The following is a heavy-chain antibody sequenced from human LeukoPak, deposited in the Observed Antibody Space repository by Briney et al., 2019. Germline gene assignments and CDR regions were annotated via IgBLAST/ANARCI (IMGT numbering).Heavy chain of an antibody. CDR2: GYYSGST. CDR3: ARTEPVLGTTGLNDFFDD. Sequence: SETLSLTCTLSGGSIRVSSDYWGWIRQSPGRGLELIGRGYYSGSTYYNPSLKSRVSISVDTSNNQFHLRLTSVTAAHTAVYYCARTEPVLGTTGLNDFFDDWGQGTLVTVSS. CDR1: GGSIRVSSDY. J-gene: IGHJ4*02. V-gene: IGHV4-39*01. D-gene: IGHD1-26*01.